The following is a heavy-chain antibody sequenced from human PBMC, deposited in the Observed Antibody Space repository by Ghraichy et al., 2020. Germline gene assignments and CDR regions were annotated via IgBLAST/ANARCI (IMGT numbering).Heavy chain of an antibody. CDR2: ISYDGSNK. J-gene: IGHJ4*02. V-gene: IGHV3-30-3*01. Sequence: GGSLRLSCAASGFTFSSYAMHWVRQAPGKGLEWVAVISYDGSNKYYADSVKGRFTIPRDNSKNTLYLQMNSLRAEDTAVYYCASSPGYSYGFYFDYWGQGTLVTVSS. D-gene: IGHD5-18*01. CDR1: GFTFSSYA. CDR3: ASSPGYSYGFYFDY.